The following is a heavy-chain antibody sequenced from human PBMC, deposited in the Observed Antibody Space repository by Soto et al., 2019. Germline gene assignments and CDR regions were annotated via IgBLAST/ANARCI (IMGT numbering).Heavy chain of an antibody. CDR3: SEHREPDGLCDIDW. CDR1: GFAFDQYT. V-gene: IGHV3-23*01. D-gene: IGHD2-21*01. J-gene: IGHJ4*01. Sequence: EAQRLESGGDLVRPGSPLRLSCAGSGFAFDQYTINWVRQAPGRGLEWVSGSYGSAAKIFYADSVKGRFTISRDNSRNTVYLQMDILRDVGAAVYDCSEHREPDGLCDIDWWGQGTRVTVFS. CDR2: SYGSAAKI.